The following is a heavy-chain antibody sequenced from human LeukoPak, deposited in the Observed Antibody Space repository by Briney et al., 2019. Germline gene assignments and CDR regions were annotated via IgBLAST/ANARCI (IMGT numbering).Heavy chain of an antibody. J-gene: IGHJ5*02. CDR3: ARGGTYSSGLPGS. CDR2: INSDGSST. D-gene: IGHD5-18*01. Sequence: GGSLRLSCAASGFTFSGYWMHWVRQAPGKGLVWVSRINSDGSSTNYADSVKGRFTISRDNAKNTLYLQMNALRAEDTAVYYCARGGTYSSGLPGSWGQGTLVTVSS. CDR1: GFTFSGYW. V-gene: IGHV3-74*01.